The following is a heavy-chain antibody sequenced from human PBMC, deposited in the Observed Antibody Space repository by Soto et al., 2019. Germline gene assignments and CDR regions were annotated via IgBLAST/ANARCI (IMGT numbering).Heavy chain of an antibody. CDR1: GFTFSSYG. V-gene: IGHV3-30*18. J-gene: IGHJ4*02. CDR3: AKDRIAARPSVFDY. Sequence: PGGSLRLSCAASGFTFSSYGMHWVRQAPGKGLEWVAVISYDGSNKYYADSVKGRFTISRDNSKNTLYLQMNSLRAEDTAVYYCAKDRIAARPSVFDYWGQGTLVTVSS. CDR2: ISYDGSNK. D-gene: IGHD6-6*01.